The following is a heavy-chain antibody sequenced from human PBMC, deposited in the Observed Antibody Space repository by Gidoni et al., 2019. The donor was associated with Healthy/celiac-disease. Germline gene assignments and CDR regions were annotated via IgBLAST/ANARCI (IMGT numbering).Heavy chain of an antibody. Sequence: EVQLLASGGGLVQPGGSLRLSCAASGFTFSSYAMSWVRQAPGKGLEWVSAISGSGGSTYYADSVKGRFTISRDNSKNTLYLQMNSLRAEDTAVYYCAKGGPWFGELSNYYFDYWGQGTLVTVSS. V-gene: IGHV3-23*01. J-gene: IGHJ4*02. D-gene: IGHD3-10*01. CDR3: AKGGPWFGELSNYYFDY. CDR2: ISGSGGST. CDR1: GFTFSSYA.